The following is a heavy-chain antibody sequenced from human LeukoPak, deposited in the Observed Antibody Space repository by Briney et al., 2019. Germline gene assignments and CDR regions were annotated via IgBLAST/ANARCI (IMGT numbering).Heavy chain of an antibody. V-gene: IGHV4-59*01. CDR3: ASSRDGYNHGYFDY. Sequence: PSETLSLTCTVSGGSISSYYWSWIRQPPGEGLEWIGYIFYSGSTNYNPSLKSRVTISVDTSKNQFSLKLSSVTAADTAVYYCASSRDGYNHGYFDYWGQGTLVTVSS. CDR2: IFYSGST. J-gene: IGHJ4*02. D-gene: IGHD5-24*01. CDR1: GGSISSYY.